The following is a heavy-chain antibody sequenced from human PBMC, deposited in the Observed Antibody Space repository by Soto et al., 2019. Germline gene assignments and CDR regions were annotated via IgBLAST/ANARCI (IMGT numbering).Heavy chain of an antibody. CDR3: ARGGYYDYVWGSYRPVDY. CDR2: MNPNSGNT. V-gene: IGHV1-8*01. CDR1: GYTITSYD. J-gene: IGHJ4*02. Sequence: QVQLVQSGAEVKKPGASVKVSCKASGYTITSYDINWVRQATGQGLEWMGWMNPNSGNTGYAQKFQGRVTMTRNTSISTAYMELSSLRSEDTAVYYCARGGYYDYVWGSYRPVDYWGQGTLVTVSS. D-gene: IGHD3-16*02.